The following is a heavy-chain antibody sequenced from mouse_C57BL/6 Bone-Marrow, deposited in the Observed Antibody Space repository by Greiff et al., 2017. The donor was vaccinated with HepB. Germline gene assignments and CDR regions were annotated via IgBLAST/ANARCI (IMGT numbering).Heavy chain of an antibody. D-gene: IGHD1-1*01. Sequence: QVQLQQPGAELVRPGSSVKLSCKASGYTFTSYWMHWVKQRPIQGLEWIGNIDPSDSETHYNQKFKDKATLTVDKSSSTAYMQLSSLTSEDSAVYYCALYGSSYLDYWGQGTTLTVSS. J-gene: IGHJ2*01. CDR1: GYTFTSYW. V-gene: IGHV1-52*01. CDR2: IDPSDSET. CDR3: ALYGSSYLDY.